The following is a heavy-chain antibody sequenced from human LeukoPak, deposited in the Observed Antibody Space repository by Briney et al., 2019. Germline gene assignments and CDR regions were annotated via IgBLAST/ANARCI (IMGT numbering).Heavy chain of an antibody. CDR3: ARDPTSYYDFWSGSSVAFDI. J-gene: IGHJ3*02. D-gene: IGHD3-3*01. CDR1: GFTVSSNY. V-gene: IGHV3-7*01. CDR2: IKQDGSEK. Sequence: PGGSLRLSCAASGFTVSSNYMSWVRQAPGKGLEWVANIKQDGSEKYYVDSVKGRFTISRDNAKNSLYLQMNSLRAEDTAVYYCARDPTSYYDFWSGSSVAFDIWGQGTMVTVSS.